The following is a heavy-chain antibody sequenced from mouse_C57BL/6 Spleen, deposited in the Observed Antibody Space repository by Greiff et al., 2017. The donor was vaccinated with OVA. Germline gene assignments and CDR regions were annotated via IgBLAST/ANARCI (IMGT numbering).Heavy chain of an antibody. J-gene: IGHJ1*03. CDR3: ARRPYYYGSSPDWYFDV. CDR2: IYWDDDK. CDR1: GFSLSTSGMG. Sequence: QVQLQQSGPGILQSSQTLSLTCSFSGFSLSTSGMGVSWIRQPSGKGLEWLAHIYWDDDKRYNPSLKSRLTISKDTSRNQVFLKITSVDTADTATYYCARRPYYYGSSPDWYFDVWGTGTTVTVSS. V-gene: IGHV8-12*01. D-gene: IGHD1-1*01.